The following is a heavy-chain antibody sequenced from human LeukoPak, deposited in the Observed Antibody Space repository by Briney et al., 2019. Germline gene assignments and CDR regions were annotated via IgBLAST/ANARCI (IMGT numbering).Heavy chain of an antibody. V-gene: IGHV3-13*01. CDR1: EFTFRTYD. J-gene: IGHJ2*01. D-gene: IGHD1-1*01. CDR2: IGLADDT. Sequence: PGGSLRLSCVVSEFTFRTYDMHWVRQAPGKGLEWVSAIGLADDTYCADSVKGRFTISRENAKNSLYLQMKSLTAGDTAVYYCAREGPSSYSGAWNDWFLDLWGRGTLVTASS. CDR3: AREGPSSYSGAWNDWFLDL.